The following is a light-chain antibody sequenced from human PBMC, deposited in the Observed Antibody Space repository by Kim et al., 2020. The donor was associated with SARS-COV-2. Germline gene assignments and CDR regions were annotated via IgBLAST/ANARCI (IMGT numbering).Light chain of an antibody. J-gene: IGLJ2*01. CDR3: QSYDSSLSGSRV. V-gene: IGLV1-40*01. CDR2: GNG. CDR1: SSNIGPGYD. Sequence: ATISCTGSSSNIGPGYDVHWYQQLPVTAPKLLIYGNGNRPSGVPDRFSGSKSGTSASLAITGLQAEDEADYYCQSYDSSLSGSRVFGGGTQLTVL.